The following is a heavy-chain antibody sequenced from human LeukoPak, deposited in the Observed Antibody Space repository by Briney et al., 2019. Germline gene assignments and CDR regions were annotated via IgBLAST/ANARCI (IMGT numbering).Heavy chain of an antibody. D-gene: IGHD5-24*01. CDR3: SRDSYGYQPEFGFAV. CDR2: IAGKTHTGTT. V-gene: IGHV3-49*04. CDR1: GFTFSSYW. Sequence: GGSLRLSCAASGFTFSSYWMSWVRQAPGKGLQWVGFIAGKTHTGTTEYAASVKGRFSISRDDSKGVAYLEMNSLNTEDTAVYYCSRDSYGYQPEFGFAVWGPGTTVTVSS. J-gene: IGHJ6*02.